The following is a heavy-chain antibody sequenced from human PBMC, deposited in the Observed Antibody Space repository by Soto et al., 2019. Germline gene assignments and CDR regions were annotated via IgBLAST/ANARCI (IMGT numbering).Heavy chain of an antibody. CDR2: IKQDGSEI. Sequence: GGSLRLSCAASGFTLSGYWMSWVRQAPGKGLEWVANIKQDGSEIYYVDSVKGRLTISRDNAKNSLFLQMNSLRAEDTAVYYCLITTSAFDIWGQGTLVTVSS. CDR1: GFTLSGYW. D-gene: IGHD4-4*01. V-gene: IGHV3-7*01. CDR3: LITTSAFDI. J-gene: IGHJ3*02.